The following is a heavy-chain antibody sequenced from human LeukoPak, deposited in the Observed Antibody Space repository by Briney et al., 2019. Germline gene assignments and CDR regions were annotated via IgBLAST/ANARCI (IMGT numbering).Heavy chain of an antibody. CDR1: GYTFTSYD. J-gene: IGHJ4*02. CDR2: MNPNSGNT. CDR3: ARVHSSKRGHYFDY. Sequence: GASVKVSCKASGYTFTSYDINWARQATGQGLEWMGWMNPNSGNTGYAQKFQGRVTMTRNTSISTAYMELSSLRSEDTAVYYCARVHSSKRGHYFDYWGQGTLVTVSS. D-gene: IGHD6-19*01. V-gene: IGHV1-8*01.